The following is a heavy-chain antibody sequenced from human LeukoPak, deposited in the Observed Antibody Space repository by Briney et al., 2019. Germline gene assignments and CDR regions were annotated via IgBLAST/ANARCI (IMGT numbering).Heavy chain of an antibody. J-gene: IGHJ4*02. CDR1: GFTFSSYA. CDR3: AKDHPYYYDSSGSGYFDY. CDR2: ISGSGGST. Sequence: GGSLRLSCAASGFTFSSYAMSWVRQAPGKGLEWVSAISGSGGSTYYADSVKGRFTISRDNSKNTLYLQMNSLRAEDTAVYYCAKDHPYYYDSSGSGYFDYWGQGTLVTVSS. V-gene: IGHV3-23*01. D-gene: IGHD3-22*01.